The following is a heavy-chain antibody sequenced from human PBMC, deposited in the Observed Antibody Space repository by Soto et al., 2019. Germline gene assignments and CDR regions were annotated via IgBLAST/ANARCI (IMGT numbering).Heavy chain of an antibody. J-gene: IGHJ6*02. CDR3: ARRYGDYGMDV. V-gene: IGHV4-30-4*01. D-gene: IGHD4-17*01. Sequence: SETLSLTCTVSGGSISSGDYYWSWIRQPPGKGLECIGYIYYSGSTYYNPSLKSRVTISVDTSKNQFSLKLSSVTAADTAVYYCARRYGDYGMDVWGQGTTVTLSS. CDR2: IYYSGST. CDR1: GGSISSGDYY.